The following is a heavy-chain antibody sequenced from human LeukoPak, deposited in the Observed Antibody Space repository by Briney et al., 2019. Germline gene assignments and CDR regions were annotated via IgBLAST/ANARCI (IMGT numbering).Heavy chain of an antibody. Sequence: GGSLRLSCAASGFTFDDYAMHWVRQAPGKGLEWVGRIKSKTDGGTTDYAAPVKGRFTISRDDSKNTLYLQMNSLKTEDTAVYYCTASYYDSSGYRGWGQGTLVAVSS. D-gene: IGHD3-22*01. CDR3: TASYYDSSGYRG. J-gene: IGHJ4*02. CDR1: GFTFDDYA. V-gene: IGHV3-15*01. CDR2: IKSKTDGGTT.